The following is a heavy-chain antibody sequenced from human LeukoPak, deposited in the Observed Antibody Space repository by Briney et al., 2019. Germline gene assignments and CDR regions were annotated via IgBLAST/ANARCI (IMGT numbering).Heavy chain of an antibody. CDR2: IYYSGST. CDR3: ARRVDTARSIPDRYFDY. Sequence: PSETLSLTCTVSGGSISSSSYYWGWIRRPPGKGLEWIGSIYYSGSTYYNPSLKSRVTISVDTSKNQFSLKLSSVTAADTAVYYCARRVDTARSIPDRYFDYWGQGTLVTVSS. D-gene: IGHD5-18*01. V-gene: IGHV4-39*01. J-gene: IGHJ4*02. CDR1: GGSISSSSYY.